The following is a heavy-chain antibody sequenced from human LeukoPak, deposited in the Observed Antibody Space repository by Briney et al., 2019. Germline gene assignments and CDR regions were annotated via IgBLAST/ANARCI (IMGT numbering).Heavy chain of an antibody. D-gene: IGHD1-26*01. CDR3: AKDSGSFVFDY. J-gene: IGHJ4*02. CDR1: GFTFSSYG. CDR2: ISYDGSNK. V-gene: IGHV3-30*18. Sequence: GSLRLSCAASGFTFSSYGMHWVRQAPGKGLEWVAVISYDGSNKYYADSVKGRFTISRDDSKNTLYLQMNSLRAEDTAVYYCAKDSGSFVFDYWGQGTLVTVSS.